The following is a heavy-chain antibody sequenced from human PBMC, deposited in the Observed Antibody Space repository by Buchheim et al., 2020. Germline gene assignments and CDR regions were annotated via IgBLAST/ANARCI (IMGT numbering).Heavy chain of an antibody. CDR3: AKDQGALGFDY. V-gene: IGHV3-23*01. D-gene: IGHD3-16*01. Sequence: VQLLESGGDLVQPGGSLRLSCAASGFTFRSYAMSWVRQAPGRGLECVSTFSNSGGHTYYADSVKGRFTISRDNSKNTLSLQMDSLRVEDTAVYYCAKDQGALGFDYWGQGTL. CDR2: FSNSGGHT. CDR1: GFTFRSYA. J-gene: IGHJ4*02.